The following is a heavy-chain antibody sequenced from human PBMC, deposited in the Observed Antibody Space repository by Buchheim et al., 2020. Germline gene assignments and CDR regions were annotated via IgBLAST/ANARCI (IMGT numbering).Heavy chain of an antibody. CDR2: IYYSGST. D-gene: IGHD3-22*01. CDR3: ARFSSGYYYGYDY. Sequence: QVQLQESGPGLVKPSETLSLTCTVSGSSISSYYWSWIRQPPGKGLEWIGYIYYSGSTNYNPSLKSRVTISVDTSKNQFSLKLSSVTAADTAVYYCARFSSGYYYGYDYWGQGTL. J-gene: IGHJ4*02. CDR1: GSSISSYY. V-gene: IGHV4-59*01.